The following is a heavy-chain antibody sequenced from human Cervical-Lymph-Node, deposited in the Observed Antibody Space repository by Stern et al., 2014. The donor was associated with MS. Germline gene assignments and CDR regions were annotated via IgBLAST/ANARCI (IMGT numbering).Heavy chain of an antibody. Sequence: EVQLEESGGGLVQPGGSLRLSCAASGFTFSSYAMSWVRQAPGKRLEWVSALSGSGGSTYYADSVKGRFTISRDNSKNTLYLQMNSLRAEDTAVYYCAKGWIAVAVPYYFDYWGQGTLVTVSS. CDR3: AKGWIAVAVPYYFDY. D-gene: IGHD6-19*01. CDR1: GFTFSSYA. J-gene: IGHJ4*02. CDR2: LSGSGGST. V-gene: IGHV3-23*04.